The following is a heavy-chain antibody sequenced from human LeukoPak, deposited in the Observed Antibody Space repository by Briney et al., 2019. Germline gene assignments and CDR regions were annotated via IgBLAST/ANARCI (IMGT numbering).Heavy chain of an antibody. CDR2: IYYSGST. Sequence: SETLSLTCTVSGVSISSYYWNWIRQPPGKGLEWIGYIYYSGSTNYNPSLKSRVTISVDTSKNQFSLKLSSVTAADTAVYYCARGRIAVAGWPTYYFDYWGQGTLVTVSS. CDR1: GVSISSYY. V-gene: IGHV4-59*01. J-gene: IGHJ4*02. D-gene: IGHD6-19*01. CDR3: ARGRIAVAGWPTYYFDY.